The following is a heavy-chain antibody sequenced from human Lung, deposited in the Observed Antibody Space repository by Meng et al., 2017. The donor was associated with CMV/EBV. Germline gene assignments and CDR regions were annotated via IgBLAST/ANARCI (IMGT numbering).Heavy chain of an antibody. V-gene: IGHV1-8*03. Sequence: SVXVSXXASGYTFTSYDINWVRQATGQGLEWMGWMYPNSGNTGYAQKFQGRVTITRNTSISTAYMELSSLRSEDTAVYYCARVYTCRDDFWRNCYYYGMDVWGQGTXVTVSS. CDR3: ARVYTCRDDFWRNCYYYGMDV. D-gene: IGHD3-3*01. CDR1: GYTFTSYD. CDR2: MYPNSGNT. J-gene: IGHJ6*02.